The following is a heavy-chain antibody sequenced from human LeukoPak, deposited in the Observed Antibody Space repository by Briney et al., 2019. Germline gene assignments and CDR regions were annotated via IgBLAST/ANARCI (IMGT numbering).Heavy chain of an antibody. J-gene: IGHJ5*02. D-gene: IGHD3-10*01. CDR1: GFTFSSYS. Sequence: GGSLRLSCAAPGFTFSSYSMNWVRQAPGKGLEWVSSISSSSSYIYYADSVKGRFTISRDNAKNSLYLQMNSLRAEDTAVYYCARAVWFGELLGWFDPWGQGTLVTVSS. CDR3: ARAVWFGELLGWFDP. CDR2: ISSSSSYI. V-gene: IGHV3-21*01.